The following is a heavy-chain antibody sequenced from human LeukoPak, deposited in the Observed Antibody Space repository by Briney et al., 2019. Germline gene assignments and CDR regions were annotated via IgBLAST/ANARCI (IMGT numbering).Heavy chain of an antibody. D-gene: IGHD1-1*01. Sequence: SVKVSCKASGGTFSSYAISWVRQAPGQGLEWMGRIIPILGIANYAQKFQGRVTITADKSTSTAYMELSSLRSEDTAVYYCARALLERPPLLVDYWGQGTLVTVSS. J-gene: IGHJ4*02. CDR3: ARALLERPPLLVDY. V-gene: IGHV1-69*04. CDR1: GGTFSSYA. CDR2: IIPILGIA.